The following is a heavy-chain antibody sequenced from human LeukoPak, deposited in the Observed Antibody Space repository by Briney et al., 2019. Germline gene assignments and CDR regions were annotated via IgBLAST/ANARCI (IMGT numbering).Heavy chain of an antibody. CDR2: IDPSDSYT. J-gene: IGHJ4*02. CDR3: ARLHDFGE. D-gene: IGHD3/OR15-3a*01. CDR1: GYRFICLS. Sequence: GESLKISCKGSGYRFICLSITWARQMPGKGLEWMGTIDPSDSYTNYSPSFQGHVTISADKSISPAYVQWSSLKRQDIARDYWARLHDFGEWGQGTLVTVSS. V-gene: IGHV5-10-1*01.